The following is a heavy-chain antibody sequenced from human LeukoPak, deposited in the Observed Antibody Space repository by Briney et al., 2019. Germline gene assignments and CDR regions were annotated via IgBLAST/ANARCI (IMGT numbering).Heavy chain of an antibody. V-gene: IGHV3-33*06. CDR3: TKSAQRGFDYCNSLEY. D-gene: IGHD4-11*01. CDR2: IWIDKSNR. CDR1: GFIFNHHG. J-gene: IGHJ4*02. Sequence: GGSLRLSCAAAGFIFNHHGMLCASQAPGRGREWVVVIWIDKSNRLDADSVRGRLTIARDDTTKTIYLQREGMTAADTAIYDCTKSAQRGFDYCNSLEYWGQGTLVTVAS.